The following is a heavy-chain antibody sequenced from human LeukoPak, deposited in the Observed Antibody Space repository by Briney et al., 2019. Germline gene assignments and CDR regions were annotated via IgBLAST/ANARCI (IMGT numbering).Heavy chain of an antibody. V-gene: IGHV1-2*02. D-gene: IGHD6-13*01. CDR3: ARSDSSSWSTHYYYYMDV. J-gene: IGHJ6*03. CDR1: GYTFTGYY. Sequence: ASMKVSCKASGYTFTGYYMHWVRQAPGQGLEWMGWINPNSGGTNYAQKFQGRVTMTRDTSISTAYMELSRLRSDDTAVYYCARSDSSSWSTHYYYYMDVWGKGTTVTVSS. CDR2: INPNSGGT.